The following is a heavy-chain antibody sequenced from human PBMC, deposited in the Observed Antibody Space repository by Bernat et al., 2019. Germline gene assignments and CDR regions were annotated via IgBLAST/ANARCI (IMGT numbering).Heavy chain of an antibody. D-gene: IGHD3-9*01. Sequence: QVQLVQSGAEVKKPGASVKVSCKASGYTFTSYGISWVRQAPGQGLEWMGWISAYNGNTNYAQKLQGRVTMTTDTSTSTAYMELRSLRSDDTAVYYCARVANYDILTGYYLPHSYDYGGQGTLVTVSS. J-gene: IGHJ4*02. CDR1: GYTFTSYG. CDR3: ARVANYDILTGYYLPHSYDY. CDR2: ISAYNGNT. V-gene: IGHV1-18*01.